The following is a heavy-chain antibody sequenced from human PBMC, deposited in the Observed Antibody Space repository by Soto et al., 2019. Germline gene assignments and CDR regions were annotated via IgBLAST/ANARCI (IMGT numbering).Heavy chain of an antibody. CDR3: AHRSSLTLYGTSGYIFDS. CDR2: IYWNDDK. Sequence: QITLKESGRPLVRPTQTLTLTCTFSGFSLSTTGEGVAWIRQPPGKALEWLALIYWNDDKRYSPSLKSRLTITKDTSKNQVVLTMTIMDPVDTATYFCAHRSSLTLYGTSGYIFDSWGQGTLVIVSS. V-gene: IGHV2-5*01. J-gene: IGHJ4*02. CDR1: GFSLSTTGEG. D-gene: IGHD3-22*01.